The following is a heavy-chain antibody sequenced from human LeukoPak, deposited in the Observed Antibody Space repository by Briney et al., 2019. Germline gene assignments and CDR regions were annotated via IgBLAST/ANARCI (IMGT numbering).Heavy chain of an antibody. V-gene: IGHV3-23*01. Sequence: GGSLRLSCAASGFTFSSYAMSRVRQAPGKGLEWVSDISGSGGGTYYADSVKGRFTISRDNSKNTLYLQMNSLRAEDTAVYYCAKVCIGSSTSGNSPQDAFDIWGQWTMVTVSS. J-gene: IGHJ3*02. CDR2: ISGSGGGT. D-gene: IGHD2-2*01. CDR1: GFTFSSYA. CDR3: AKVCIGSSTSGNSPQDAFDI.